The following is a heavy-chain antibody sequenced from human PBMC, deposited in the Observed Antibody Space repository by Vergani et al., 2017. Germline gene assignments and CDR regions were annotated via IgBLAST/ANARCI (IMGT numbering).Heavy chain of an antibody. D-gene: IGHD6-6*01. V-gene: IGHV3-72*01. J-gene: IGHJ5*02. CDR2: TRNKANSYTT. Sequence: EVQLVESGGGLVQPGGSLRLSCAASGFTFSDHYMDWVRQAPGKGLEWVGRTRNKANSYTTEYAASVKGRFTISRDDSKNSLYLQMNSLKTEDTAVYYCARDCGSSSKRDYNWFDPWGQGTLVTVSS. CDR3: ARDCGSSSKRDYNWFDP. CDR1: GFTFSDHY.